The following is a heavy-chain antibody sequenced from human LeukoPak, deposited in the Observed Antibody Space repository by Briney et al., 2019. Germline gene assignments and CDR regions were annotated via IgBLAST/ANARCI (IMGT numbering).Heavy chain of an antibody. D-gene: IGHD3-10*01. J-gene: IGHJ4*02. Sequence: PGGSLRLSCAASGFIFSNYAMSWVRQAPGKGLEWVSDISGSGGNTYYADSVKGRFTISRDNSKNTLYLQMNSLRVEDTAVYYCARGSHYDSGSNSYDYWGQGTLVTVSS. CDR1: GFIFSNYA. V-gene: IGHV3-23*01. CDR3: ARGSHYDSGSNSYDY. CDR2: ISGSGGNT.